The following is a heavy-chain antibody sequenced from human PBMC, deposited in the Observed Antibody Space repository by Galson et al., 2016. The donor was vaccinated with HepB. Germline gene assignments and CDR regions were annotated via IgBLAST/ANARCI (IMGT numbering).Heavy chain of an antibody. V-gene: IGHV3-7*01. Sequence: SLRLSCAASGFIFSDYMMTWVRQAPGKGLEWVTSIIRHEPDTYYVDSVRGRFTISRDNAKNSLYLQMNNLRAEDTAVYYCAREDWGLSDSWGQGTLVTVSS. CDR1: GFIFSDYM. J-gene: IGHJ4*02. CDR3: AREDWGLSDS. CDR2: IIRHEPDT. D-gene: IGHD3/OR15-3a*01.